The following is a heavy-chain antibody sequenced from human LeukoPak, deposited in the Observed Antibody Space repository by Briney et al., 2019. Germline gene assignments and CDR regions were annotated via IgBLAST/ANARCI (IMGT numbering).Heavy chain of an antibody. CDR2: INPNSGGT. V-gene: IGHV1-2*02. Sequence: ASVKVSCKASGYTFTGYYMHWVRQAPGQGLEWMGWINPNSGGTNYAQKFQGRVTMTRDTSISTAYMELSRLRSDDTAVYYCARDWGYCTNGVCPGNFDYWGQGTLVIVSS. CDR3: ARDWGYCTNGVCPGNFDY. J-gene: IGHJ4*02. D-gene: IGHD2-8*01. CDR1: GYTFTGYY.